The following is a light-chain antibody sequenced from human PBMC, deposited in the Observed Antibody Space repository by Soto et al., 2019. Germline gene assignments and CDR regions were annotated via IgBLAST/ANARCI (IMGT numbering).Light chain of an antibody. Sequence: SVLTQPASVSGSPGQSITISCTGTNSDIGGHNFVSWYQLHPGKGPKLMISEVSNRPSGVSNRFSGSKSGNTASLTISGLQAEDEADYYCSSYTSSSTLYVFGTGTKVTVL. V-gene: IGLV2-14*01. J-gene: IGLJ1*01. CDR1: NSDIGGHNF. CDR2: EVS. CDR3: SSYTSSSTLYV.